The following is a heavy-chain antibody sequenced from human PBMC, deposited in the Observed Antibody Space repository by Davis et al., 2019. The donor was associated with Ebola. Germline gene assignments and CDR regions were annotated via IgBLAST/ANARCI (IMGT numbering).Heavy chain of an antibody. CDR3: ARGSLDFWIGHYPYYFDY. CDR1: GFTFSSNY. D-gene: IGHD3-3*01. V-gene: IGHV3-53*01. Sequence: GESLKISCAASGFTFSSNYMNWVRQAPGKGLEWVSVIYSDGSKYYADSVKGRFTISRDNPNNQVYLQMNSLRAEDTAMYYCARGSLDFWIGHYPYYFDYWGQGTLVAVSS. J-gene: IGHJ4*02. CDR2: IYSDGSK.